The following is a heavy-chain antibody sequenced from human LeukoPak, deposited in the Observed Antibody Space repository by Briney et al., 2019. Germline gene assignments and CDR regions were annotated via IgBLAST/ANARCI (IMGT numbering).Heavy chain of an antibody. V-gene: IGHV4-59*01. CDR1: GGSISSYY. D-gene: IGHD2-15*01. J-gene: IGHJ4*02. CDR3: ATRSTGVAATFDS. CDR2: ISYSGNT. Sequence: SETLSLTCSVSGGSISSYYWSWIRQPPGKGLEWIGYISYSGNTNYNPSLKSRVTISVDTSKNQFSLKLSSVTAADTAVYYCATRSTGVAATFDSWGRGALVTVSS.